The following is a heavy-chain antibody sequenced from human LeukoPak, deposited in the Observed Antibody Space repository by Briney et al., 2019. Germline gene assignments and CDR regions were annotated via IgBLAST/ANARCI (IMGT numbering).Heavy chain of an antibody. V-gene: IGHV1-69*05. J-gene: IGHJ6*03. Sequence: SVKVSCKASGGTFSSYAISWVREAPGQGLEWMGGIIPIFGTANYAQKFQGRVTITTDESTSTAYMELSSLRSEDTAVYYCPSGPDSSSSHTYPNLRIYYYYMDVWGKGTTVTVSS. CDR2: IIPIFGTA. CDR3: PSGPDSSSSHTYPNLRIYYYYMDV. CDR1: GGTFSSYA. D-gene: IGHD6-6*01.